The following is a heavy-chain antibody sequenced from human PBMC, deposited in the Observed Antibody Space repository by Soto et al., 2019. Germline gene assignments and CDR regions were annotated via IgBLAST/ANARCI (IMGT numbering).Heavy chain of an antibody. V-gene: IGHV3-48*01. CDR2: ISSSSSTI. Sequence: GGSLRLSCAASGFTFSSYSMNWVRQAPGKGLEWVSYISSSSSTIYYADSVKGRFTISRDNAKNSLYLQMNSLRAEDTAVYYCARDGGWIDYWGQGTLVPVS. J-gene: IGHJ4*02. CDR1: GFTFSSYS. D-gene: IGHD6-19*01. CDR3: ARDGGWIDY.